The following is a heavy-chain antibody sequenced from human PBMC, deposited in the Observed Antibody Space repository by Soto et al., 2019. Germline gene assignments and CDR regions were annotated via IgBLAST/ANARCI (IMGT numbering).Heavy chain of an antibody. J-gene: IGHJ4*02. V-gene: IGHV4-59*11. CDR1: GASITTHY. CDR2: IYYGGRT. D-gene: IGHD5-18*01. Sequence: SETLSLTCTVSGASITTHYWSWIRPSPGKGLEWIGYIYYGGRTNYNPSLKSRVTISVDTSKSQFSLKLSSVTAADTAVYYCARFLVQTTMGSVHWGPGTLVTAPQ. CDR3: ARFLVQTTMGSVH.